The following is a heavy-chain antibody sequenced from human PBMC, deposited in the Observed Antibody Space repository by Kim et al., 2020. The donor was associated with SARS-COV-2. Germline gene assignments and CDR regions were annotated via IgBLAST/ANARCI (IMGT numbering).Heavy chain of an antibody. CDR3: ASGFNLYDILTGQQYPNY. V-gene: IGHV3-66*01. Sequence: GGSLRLSCAASGFTVSSNYMSWVRQAPGKGLEWVSVIYSGGSTYYADSVKGRFTSSRENSKNTPYLQMNSLRAEDTAVYYCASGFNLYDILTGQQYPNY. D-gene: IGHD3-9*01. J-gene: IGHJ4*01. CDR1: GFTVSSNY. CDR2: IYSGGST.